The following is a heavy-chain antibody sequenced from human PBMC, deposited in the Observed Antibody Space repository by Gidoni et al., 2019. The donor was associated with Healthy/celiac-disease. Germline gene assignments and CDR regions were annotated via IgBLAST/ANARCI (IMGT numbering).Heavy chain of an antibody. Sequence: QVQLVESGGGVVQPGRSLRLSSAASGFTSRSYGMPWVRQAPGKGLEWVAVMWYDGSNKYYADSVKGRFTISRDNSKNTLYLQMNSLRAEDTAVYYCARGWHSSSWYKRGWFDPWGQGTLVTVSS. V-gene: IGHV3-33*01. CDR1: GFTSRSYG. CDR2: MWYDGSNK. CDR3: ARGWHSSSWYKRGWFDP. J-gene: IGHJ5*02. D-gene: IGHD6-13*01.